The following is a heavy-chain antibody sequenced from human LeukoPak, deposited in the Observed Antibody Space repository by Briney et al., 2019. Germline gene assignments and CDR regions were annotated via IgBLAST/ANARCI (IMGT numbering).Heavy chain of an antibody. CDR1: GGPISSFY. Sequence: SETLSLTCTVSGGPISSFYWGWIRQPPGKGLEWIAYMYNSGSPTYHPSLQSRATISLDTSKNQFSLKLRSVTAADTAVYYCARSQGKWQLLPFDYWGQGARVTVSS. V-gene: IGHV4-4*08. D-gene: IGHD2-15*01. J-gene: IGHJ4*02. CDR2: MYNSGSP. CDR3: ARSQGKWQLLPFDY.